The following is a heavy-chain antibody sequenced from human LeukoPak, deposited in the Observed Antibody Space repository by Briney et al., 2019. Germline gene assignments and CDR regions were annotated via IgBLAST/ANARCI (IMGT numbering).Heavy chain of an antibody. D-gene: IGHD5-18*01. CDR2: INWNGGST. V-gene: IGHV3-20*04. CDR1: GFTFDDYG. J-gene: IGHJ4*02. Sequence: GGSLRLSCAASGFTFDDYGMSWVRHAPGKGLEWVSGINWNGGSTGYADSVKGRFTISRDNAKNSLYLQMNSLRAEDTALYYCARLQDTAMVTGESYYFDYWGQGTLVTVSS. CDR3: ARLQDTAMVTGESYYFDY.